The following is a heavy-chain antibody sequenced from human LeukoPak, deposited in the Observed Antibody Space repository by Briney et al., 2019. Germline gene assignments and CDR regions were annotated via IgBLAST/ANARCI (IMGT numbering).Heavy chain of an antibody. CDR3: ARDPVDGLNSFGY. Sequence: GGSLRLSCAASGFTFSSYSMNWVRQAPGKGLEWVSSISSSSSYIYYADSVKGRFTISRDNAKNSLYLQMNSLRAEDTAVYYCARDPVDGLNSFGYWGQGTLVTVSS. V-gene: IGHV3-21*01. D-gene: IGHD4-23*01. CDR1: GFTFSSYS. CDR2: ISSSSSYI. J-gene: IGHJ4*02.